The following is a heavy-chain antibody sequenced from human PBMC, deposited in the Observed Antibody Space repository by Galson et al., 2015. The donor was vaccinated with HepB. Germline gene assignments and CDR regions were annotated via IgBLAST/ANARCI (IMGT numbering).Heavy chain of an antibody. Sequence: SLRLSCAASGFTFSSYSMNWVRQAPGKGLEWVSSISSSSSYIYYADSVKGRFTISRDNAKNSLYLQMNSLRAEDTAVYYCARRYSGSYGGYYFDYWGQGTLVTVSS. CDR1: GFTFSSYS. D-gene: IGHD1-26*01. CDR3: ARRYSGSYGGYYFDY. V-gene: IGHV3-21*01. J-gene: IGHJ4*02. CDR2: ISSSSSYI.